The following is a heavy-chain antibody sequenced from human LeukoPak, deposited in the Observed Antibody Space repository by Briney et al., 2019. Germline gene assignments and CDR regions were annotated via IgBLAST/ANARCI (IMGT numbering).Heavy chain of an antibody. CDR1: GFTFSSYS. CDR3: ARDDYVQAFDI. D-gene: IGHD4-17*01. J-gene: IGHJ3*02. CDR2: ISSSSSTI. V-gene: IGHV3-48*04. Sequence: GGSLRLSCAASGFTFSSYSMNWVRQAPGKGLEWVSYISSSSSTIYYADSVKGRFTISRDNAKNSLYLQMNSLRAEDTAVYYCARDDYVQAFDIWGQGTMVTVSS.